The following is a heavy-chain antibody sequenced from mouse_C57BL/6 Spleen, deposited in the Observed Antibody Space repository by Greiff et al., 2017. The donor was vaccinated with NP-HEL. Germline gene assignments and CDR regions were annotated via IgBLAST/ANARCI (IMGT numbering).Heavy chain of an antibody. CDR2: IDPETGGT. CDR1: GYTFTDYE. J-gene: IGHJ4*01. Sequence: VQLQQSGAELVRPGASVTLSCKASGYTFTDYEMHWVKQTPVHGLEWIGAIDPETGGTAYNQKFKGKAILTADKSSSTAYMELRSLASEDSAVYYCTRKDYSNYEDAMDYWGQGTSVTVSS. D-gene: IGHD2-5*01. CDR3: TRKDYSNYEDAMDY. V-gene: IGHV1-15*01.